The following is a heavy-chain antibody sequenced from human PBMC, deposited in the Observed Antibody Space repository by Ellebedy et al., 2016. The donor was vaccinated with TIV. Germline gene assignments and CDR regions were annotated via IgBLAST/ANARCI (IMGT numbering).Heavy chain of an antibody. CDR2: TYAGGST. Sequence: GESLKISCAASGFTFSSYAMHWVRQAPGKGLEWVSLTYAGGSTYYADSVEGRFTVSRDISKNTLYLQMNSLRAEDTAVYYCARDGGRHAYFDYWGQGTLVTVSS. CDR3: ARDGGRHAYFDY. V-gene: IGHV3-53*01. J-gene: IGHJ4*02. D-gene: IGHD1-26*01. CDR1: GFTFSSYA.